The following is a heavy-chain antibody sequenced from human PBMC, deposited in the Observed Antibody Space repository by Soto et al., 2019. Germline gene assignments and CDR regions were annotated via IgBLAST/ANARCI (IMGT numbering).Heavy chain of an antibody. J-gene: IGHJ4*02. V-gene: IGHV1-3*01. CDR3: AKDLGYSYGPSICHDY. CDR2: INAGDGNT. D-gene: IGHD5-18*01. CDR1: GYTFTTYA. Sequence: EASVKVSCKASGYTFTTYALHWVRQAPGQRLEWMGCINAGDGNTKYSQKFQGRVTIARDTSASTAYMELSSLRSEDTAVYYCAKDLGYSYGPSICHDYWGRGTLVTVSS.